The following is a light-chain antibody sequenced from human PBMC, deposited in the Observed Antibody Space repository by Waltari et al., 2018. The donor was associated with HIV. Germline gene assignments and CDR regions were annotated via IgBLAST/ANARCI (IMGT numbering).Light chain of an antibody. Sequence: QSVLTQPPSAFGSPGQRVIISCSGSSSNIRSHTVNWYQQLPGTAPRLLIFNNNQRPSGVPDRFSGSKSGTSASLAISWLQSEDEADYYCATWDGRLNGPVFGGGTKLTVL. V-gene: IGLV1-44*01. CDR2: NNN. CDR3: ATWDGRLNGPV. CDR1: SSNIRSHT. J-gene: IGLJ2*01.